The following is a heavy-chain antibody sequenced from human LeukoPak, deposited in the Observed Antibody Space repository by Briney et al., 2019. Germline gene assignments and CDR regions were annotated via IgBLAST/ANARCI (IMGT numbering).Heavy chain of an antibody. CDR1: GGTFSSYA. V-gene: IGHV1-69*05. CDR2: IIPIFGTA. D-gene: IGHD3-3*01. CDR3: ARDNRDFWSGYPSYWYFDL. Sequence: GSSVKVSCKASGGTFSSYAISWVRQAPGQGLEWMGGIIPIFGTANYAQKFQGRVTITTDESTSTAYMELSSLRSEDTAVYYCARDNRDFWSGYPSYWYFDLWGRGTLVTVSS. J-gene: IGHJ2*01.